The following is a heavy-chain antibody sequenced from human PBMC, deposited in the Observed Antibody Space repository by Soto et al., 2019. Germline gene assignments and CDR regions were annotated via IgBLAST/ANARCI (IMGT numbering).Heavy chain of an antibody. CDR1: GGSISSSSYY. V-gene: IGHV4-39*01. CDR2: IYYSGST. J-gene: IGHJ5*02. Sequence: QLQLQESGPGLVKPSETLSLTCTVSGGSISSSSYYWGWIRQPPGKGLEWIGSIYYSGSTYYNPSLKGRVTISVDTSKNPFSLKLSSVTAADTAVYYGARQGGTENWFDPWGQGTLVTVSS. D-gene: IGHD2-15*01. CDR3: ARQGGTENWFDP.